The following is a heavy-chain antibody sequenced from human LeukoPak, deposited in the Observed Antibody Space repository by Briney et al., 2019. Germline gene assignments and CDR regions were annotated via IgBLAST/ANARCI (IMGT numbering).Heavy chain of an antibody. J-gene: IGHJ4*02. CDR2: INPSSGGT. Sequence: ASVKVSCKASGYTFTGYYVHWVRQAPGQGLEWMGWINPSSGGTNYAQKFQGRVTMTGDTSISTAYMELSRLSSDDTAVYFCAGRPDTSMVPIFDYWGQGTLVTISS. CDR1: GYTFTGYY. V-gene: IGHV1-2*02. CDR3: AGRPDTSMVPIFDY. D-gene: IGHD5-18*01.